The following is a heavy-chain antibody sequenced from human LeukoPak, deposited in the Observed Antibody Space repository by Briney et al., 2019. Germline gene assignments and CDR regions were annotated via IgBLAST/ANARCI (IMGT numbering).Heavy chain of an antibody. CDR2: ISGSGGST. J-gene: IGHJ1*01. V-gene: IGHV3-23*01. D-gene: IGHD1-26*01. Sequence: GGSLRLSCAASGFTFSSYAMSWVRQAPGKGLEWVSAISGSGGSTYYADSVKGRFTISRDNSKNTLYLQMNSLRAEDTAVYYCAIGRDSGSSRPGYFQHWGQGTLVTVSS. CDR3: AIGRDSGSSRPGYFQH. CDR1: GFTFSSYA.